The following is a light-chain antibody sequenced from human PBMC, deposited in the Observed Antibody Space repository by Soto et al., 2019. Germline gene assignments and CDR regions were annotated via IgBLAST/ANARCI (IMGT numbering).Light chain of an antibody. CDR2: EVT. Sequence: QSALTQPASVSGSPGQSITISCTGTSSDVGGYNYVSWYQHHPGKAPKLLIYEVTNRPSGISNRFSGSKSGNTASLTISGLRAEDEADYYCTSYTLRSTLAFGGGNKLTVL. CDR1: SSDVGGYNY. V-gene: IGLV2-14*01. CDR3: TSYTLRSTLA. J-gene: IGLJ3*02.